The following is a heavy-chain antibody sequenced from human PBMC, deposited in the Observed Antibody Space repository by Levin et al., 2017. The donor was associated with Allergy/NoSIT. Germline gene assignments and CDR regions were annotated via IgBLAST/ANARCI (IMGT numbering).Heavy chain of an antibody. CDR1: GFTFSSYP. V-gene: IGHV3-30*04. J-gene: IGHJ4*02. Sequence: PGGSLRLSCAASGFTFSSYPMHWVRQAPGKGLEWVSVTSYDGSKKYFADSVRGRFTISRDNSKNTLFLQMNSLRAEDTAVYYCARGGDIVATITGAYCDSWGQGTLVTVSS. D-gene: IGHD5-12*01. CDR2: TSYDGSKK. CDR3: ARGGDIVATITGAYCDS.